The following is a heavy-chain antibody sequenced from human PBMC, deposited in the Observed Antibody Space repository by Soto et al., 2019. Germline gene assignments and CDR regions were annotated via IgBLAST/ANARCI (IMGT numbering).Heavy chain of an antibody. CDR1: GGSISSYY. D-gene: IGHD2-2*01. CDR3: ARGYCSSTSCYSSAFDI. J-gene: IGHJ3*02. V-gene: IGHV4-59*01. Sequence: SETLSLTCTVSGGSISSYYWSWIRQPPGKGLEWIGYIYYSGSTNYNPSLKSRVTISVDTSKNQFSLKLSSVTAAGTAVYYCARGYCSSTSCYSSAFDIWGQGTMVTVSS. CDR2: IYYSGST.